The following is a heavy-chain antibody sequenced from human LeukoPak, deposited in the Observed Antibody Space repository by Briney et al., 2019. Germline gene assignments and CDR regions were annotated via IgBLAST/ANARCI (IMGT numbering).Heavy chain of an antibody. Sequence: SETLSLTCTVSGGSISSYYWSWIRQPPGKGLEWIGYIYYSGSTSYNPSLKSRVTISVDTSKNQFSLKLSSVTAADTAVYYCARQLLWFGDLDCWGQGTLVTVSS. J-gene: IGHJ4*02. D-gene: IGHD3-10*01. CDR3: ARQLLWFGDLDC. CDR2: IYYSGST. V-gene: IGHV4-59*08. CDR1: GGSISSYY.